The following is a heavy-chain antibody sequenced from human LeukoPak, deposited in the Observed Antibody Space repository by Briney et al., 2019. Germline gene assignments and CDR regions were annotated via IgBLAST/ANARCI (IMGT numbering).Heavy chain of an antibody. V-gene: IGHV1-8*01. Sequence: ASVRVSCKASGYTFTSYDINWVRQATGQGLEWMGWMNPNSGNTGYAQKFQGRVTMTRDTSISTAYMELSRLRSDDTAVYYCARESQEGYYYDNSGMDVWGKGTTVTISS. D-gene: IGHD3-22*01. CDR3: ARESQEGYYYDNSGMDV. J-gene: IGHJ6*04. CDR1: GYTFTSYD. CDR2: MNPNSGNT.